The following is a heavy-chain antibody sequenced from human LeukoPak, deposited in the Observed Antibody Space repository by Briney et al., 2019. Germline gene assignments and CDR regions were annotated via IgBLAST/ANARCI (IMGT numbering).Heavy chain of an antibody. Sequence: PGGSLRLSCAASGFTFSSYAMSWVRQAPGKGLEWVAFIRYDGSNKYYADSVKGRFTISRDNSKNTLYLQMNSLRAEDTAVYYCAKDRDYDFWSGSDYWGQGTLVTVSS. CDR1: GFTFSSYA. V-gene: IGHV3-30*02. CDR2: IRYDGSNK. CDR3: AKDRDYDFWSGSDY. J-gene: IGHJ4*02. D-gene: IGHD3-3*01.